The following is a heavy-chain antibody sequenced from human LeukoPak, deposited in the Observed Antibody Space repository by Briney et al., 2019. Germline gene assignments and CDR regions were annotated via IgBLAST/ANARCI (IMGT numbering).Heavy chain of an antibody. CDR1: GYTFTGYY. D-gene: IGHD3-3*01. CDR2: INPNSGGT. Sequence: GASVKVSCKASGYTFTGYYMHWVRQAPGQGLEWMGWINPNSGGTNYAQKFQGRVTMTRDTSISTAYMELSRLRSDDTAVYYCARGSDDFWSGYSPSYWGQGTLVTGSS. V-gene: IGHV1-2*02. CDR3: ARGSDDFWSGYSPSY. J-gene: IGHJ4*02.